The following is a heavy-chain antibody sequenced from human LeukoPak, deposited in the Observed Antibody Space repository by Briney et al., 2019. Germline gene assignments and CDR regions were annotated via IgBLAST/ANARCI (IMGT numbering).Heavy chain of an antibody. D-gene: IGHD3-22*01. CDR2: ISAYNGNT. CDR3: ARGGATMIVVVIPTNYYFDY. Sequence: ASVKVSCKASGYTFTSYGISWVRQAPGQGLEWMGWISAYNGNTNYAQKLQGRVTMTTDTSTSTAYMELRSLRSGDTAVYYCARGGATMIVVVIPTNYYFDYWGQGTLVTVSS. J-gene: IGHJ4*02. CDR1: GYTFTSYG. V-gene: IGHV1-18*01.